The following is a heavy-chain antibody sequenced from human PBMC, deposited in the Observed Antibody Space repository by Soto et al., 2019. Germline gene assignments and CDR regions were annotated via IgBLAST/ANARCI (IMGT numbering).Heavy chain of an antibody. Sequence: EVQLLESGGGLVQPGGSLRLSCAASGFTFSSYAMSWVRQAPGKGLEWVSAISGSGGSTYYEDSVKGRFTISRDNSKNTLYLQMNSLRAEDTAVYYCANALTGYNGMDVWVQGTTVTVSS. J-gene: IGHJ6*02. CDR1: GFTFSSYA. CDR2: ISGSGGST. V-gene: IGHV3-23*01. CDR3: ANALTGYNGMDV. D-gene: IGHD3-9*01.